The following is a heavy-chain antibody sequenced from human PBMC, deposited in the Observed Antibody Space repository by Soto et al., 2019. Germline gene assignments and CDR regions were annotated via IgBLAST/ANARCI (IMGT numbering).Heavy chain of an antibody. D-gene: IGHD3-16*01. CDR3: TPDWGSGPHYARAFDV. J-gene: IGHJ3*01. CDR1: GFAFKYAR. Sequence: EVLLVESGGGLVKPGGSLRLSCAASGFAFKYARMTWVRQAPGKGLEWVGHIRSNIDGATTAYAAPVKGRFTISRDESKNTVDLQMNSLITEDTAVYYCTPDWGSGPHYARAFDVWGQGTMVTVSS. V-gene: IGHV3-15*01. CDR2: IRSNIDGATT.